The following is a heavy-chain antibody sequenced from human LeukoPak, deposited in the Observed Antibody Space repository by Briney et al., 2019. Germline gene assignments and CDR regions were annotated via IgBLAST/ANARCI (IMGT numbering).Heavy chain of an antibody. CDR3: ARVKGFYGDYVSGLNY. CDR2: INPNSGGT. V-gene: IGHV1-2*02. D-gene: IGHD4-17*01. CDR1: GYTFTGYY. J-gene: IGHJ4*02. Sequence: ASVKVSCKASGYTFTGYYMHWVRQAPGLGLEWMGWINPNSGGTNYAQKFQGRVTMTRDTSISTAYMELSKLRSDDTAVYYCARVKGFYGDYVSGLNYWGQGTLVTVSS.